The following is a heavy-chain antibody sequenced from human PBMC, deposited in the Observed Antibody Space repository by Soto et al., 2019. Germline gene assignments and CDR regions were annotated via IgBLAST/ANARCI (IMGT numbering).Heavy chain of an antibody. J-gene: IGHJ4*02. CDR1: GDTFNFYS. Sequence: QVQLVQSGAEVKRHGSSVKVSCKASGDTFNFYSINWVRHAPGLGLEWMGRVNPIVRMSNYAQKFQGRVTMTADKSTSTAYMELSSLRSEDTAIYYCASSYGSGYRAFDYWGQGALVTVSS. V-gene: IGHV1-69*02. CDR3: ASSYGSGYRAFDY. D-gene: IGHD3-10*01. CDR2: VNPIVRMS.